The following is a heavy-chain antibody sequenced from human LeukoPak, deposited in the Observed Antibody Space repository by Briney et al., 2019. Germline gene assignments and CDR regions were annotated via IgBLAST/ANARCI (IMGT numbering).Heavy chain of an antibody. D-gene: IGHD4-17*01. V-gene: IGHV4-31*03. CDR1: GGSISSGGYY. CDR3: ARSHTVTRWHFDY. CDR2: IYYSGST. J-gene: IGHJ4*02. Sequence: SQTLSLTCTVSGGSISSGGYYWSWIRQHPGKGLEWIGYIYYSGSTYYNPSLKSRVTISVDTSKNQFSLKLSSVTAADTAVYYCARSHTVTRWHFDYWGQGTLVTVSS.